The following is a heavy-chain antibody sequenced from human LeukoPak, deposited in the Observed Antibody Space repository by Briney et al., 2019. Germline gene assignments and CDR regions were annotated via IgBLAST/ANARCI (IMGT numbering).Heavy chain of an antibody. V-gene: IGHV1-2*02. Sequence: ASVKVSCKASGYTFTSYDINWVRQATGQGLEWMGWINPNSGGTNYAQKFQGRVTMTRDTSISTAYMELSRLRSDDTAVYYCARDSPYDSSGYYLDYWGQGTLVTVSS. CDR2: INPNSGGT. J-gene: IGHJ4*02. CDR1: GYTFTSYD. D-gene: IGHD3-22*01. CDR3: ARDSPYDSSGYYLDY.